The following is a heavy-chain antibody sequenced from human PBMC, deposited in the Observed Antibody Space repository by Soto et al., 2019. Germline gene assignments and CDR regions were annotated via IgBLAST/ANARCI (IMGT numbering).Heavy chain of an antibody. CDR2: INSDGSST. CDR3: AIPHYCRYYMDV. CDR1: GFTFSSYW. Sequence: EVQLVESGGGLVQPGGSLRLSCAASGFTFSSYWMHWVRQAPGKGLVWVSRINSDGSSTSYADSVKGRFTISRDNAKNTLYLQMNSLRAEDTAVYYCAIPHYCRYYMDVWGKGTTVTVSS. J-gene: IGHJ6*03. D-gene: IGHD2-15*01. V-gene: IGHV3-74*01.